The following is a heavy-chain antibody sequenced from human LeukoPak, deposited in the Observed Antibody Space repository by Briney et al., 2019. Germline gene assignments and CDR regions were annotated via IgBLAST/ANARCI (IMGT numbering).Heavy chain of an antibody. D-gene: IGHD6-6*01. CDR2: IYYTGST. V-gene: IGHV4-30-4*01. CDR3: ARGPSEEERFDL. Sequence: WIEYIYYTGSTSYNPCRKSRVTITVYTSKNQFSLKLTSVTAADTAVYYCARGPSEEERFDLWGQGTLVTVSS. J-gene: IGHJ5*02.